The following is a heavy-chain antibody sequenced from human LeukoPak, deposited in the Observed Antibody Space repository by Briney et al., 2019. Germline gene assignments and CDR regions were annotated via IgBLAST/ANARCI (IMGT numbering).Heavy chain of an antibody. CDR1: GYTFTNYY. V-gene: IGHV1-2*02. CDR3: AKDAIVRDYSNSDY. J-gene: IGHJ4*02. Sequence: ASVKVSCKASGYTFTNYYIHWVRQAPGQGLEWMGWINPNSGGTNYAQKFQGRVTMARDTSISTAYMELSRLTSDDTAVYYCAKDAIVRDYSNSDYWGQGTLVTVSS. CDR2: INPNSGGT. D-gene: IGHD4-11*01.